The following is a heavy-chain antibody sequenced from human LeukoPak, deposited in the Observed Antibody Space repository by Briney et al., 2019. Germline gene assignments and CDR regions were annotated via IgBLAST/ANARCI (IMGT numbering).Heavy chain of an antibody. Sequence: ASVKVSCKASGYSFSDYYMHWVRQAPGQGLEWIGWINPNSGGTKYAQKFQGRVTMTRDTSISTAFIEVSRLRSDDTAVYYCMREVGSVNWYAYWGQGTLVTVSS. J-gene: IGHJ5*01. D-gene: IGHD6-25*01. CDR1: GYSFSDYY. CDR2: INPNSGGT. CDR3: MREVGSVNWYAY. V-gene: IGHV1-2*02.